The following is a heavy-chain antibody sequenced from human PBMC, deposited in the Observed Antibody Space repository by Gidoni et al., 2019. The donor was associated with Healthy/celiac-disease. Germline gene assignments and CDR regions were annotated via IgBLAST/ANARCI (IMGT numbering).Heavy chain of an antibody. CDR2: INHSGST. D-gene: IGHD6-13*01. CDR3: ARLEAAAEGALYYFDY. Sequence: QVQLQQWGAGLLKPSETLSLTCAVYGGSFSGYYWSWIRQPPGKGLEWIGEINHSGSTNYNPSLKSRVTISVDTSKNQFSLKLSAVTAADTAVYYCARLEAAAEGALYYFDYWGQGTLVTVSS. CDR1: GGSFSGYY. J-gene: IGHJ4*02. V-gene: IGHV4-34*01.